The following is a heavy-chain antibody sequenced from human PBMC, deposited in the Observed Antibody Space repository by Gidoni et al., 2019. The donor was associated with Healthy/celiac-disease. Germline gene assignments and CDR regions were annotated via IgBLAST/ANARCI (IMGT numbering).Heavy chain of an antibody. Sequence: QVQLVPSGAEVKKPGSSVKVSCKASGGTFSSYAISWVRQAPGQGLEWMGGIIPIFGTANYAQKFQGRVTITADESTSTAYMELSSLRSEDTAVYYCARAMITGTTWGGLGYGMDVWGQGTTVTVSS. CDR3: ARAMITGTTWGGLGYGMDV. J-gene: IGHJ6*02. CDR2: IIPIFGTA. D-gene: IGHD1-7*01. CDR1: GGTFSSYA. V-gene: IGHV1-69*19.